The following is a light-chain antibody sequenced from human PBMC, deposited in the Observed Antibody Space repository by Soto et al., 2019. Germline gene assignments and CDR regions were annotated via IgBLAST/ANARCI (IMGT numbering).Light chain of an antibody. V-gene: IGKV1-33*01. CDR3: QQANSFPWT. CDR1: QDI. J-gene: IGKJ1*01. CDR2: DAS. Sequence: DIQMTQSPYSLSASVGDRVTITCQASQDIKPGKAPKLLIYDASNLETGVPSRFSGSGSGTESTFIVSSLQSEDFATYYCQQANSFPWTFGQGTKVDIK.